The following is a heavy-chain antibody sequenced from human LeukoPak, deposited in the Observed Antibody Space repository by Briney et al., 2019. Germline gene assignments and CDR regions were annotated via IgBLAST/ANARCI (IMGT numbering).Heavy chain of an antibody. CDR2: IFYTAST. Sequence: SETLSLTCTVFGGSITSDYWSWIRRPPGKGLEWIGYIFYTASTNYNPSLKSRVTISIDTSKNQFSLNLSSVTAANAAMYYSARCPTWEWLAYANWFDTWGQGSLVTVSS. V-gene: IGHV4-59*01. J-gene: IGHJ5*02. D-gene: IGHD3-3*01. CDR3: ARCPTWEWLAYANWFDT. CDR1: GGSITSDY.